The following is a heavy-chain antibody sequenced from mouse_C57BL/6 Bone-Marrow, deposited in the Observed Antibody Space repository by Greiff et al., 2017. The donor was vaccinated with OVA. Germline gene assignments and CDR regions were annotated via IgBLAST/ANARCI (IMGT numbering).Heavy chain of an antibody. J-gene: IGHJ1*03. D-gene: IGHD1-1*01. V-gene: IGHV2-2*01. CDR1: GFSLTSYG. CDR2: IWSGGST. CDR3: ARNSPTTLVEGYFDV. Sequence: VQLQQSGPGLVQPSQSLSITCTVSGFSLTSYGVHWVRQSPGKGLEWLGVIWSGGSTDYNAAFISRLSISKDNSKSQVFFKMNSLQADDTAIYYCARNSPTTLVEGYFDVWGTGTTVTVSS.